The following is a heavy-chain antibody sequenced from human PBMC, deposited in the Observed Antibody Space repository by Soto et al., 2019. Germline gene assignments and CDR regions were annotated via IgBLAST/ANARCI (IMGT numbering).Heavy chain of an antibody. CDR2: IWFDGSNK. CDR1: GFTFSTYG. D-gene: IGHD6-19*01. CDR3: AKDQLGGWAYYYYCYGMDV. Sequence: QVQLVESGGGVVQPGRSLRLSCAASGFTFSTYGTHWVRQAPGKGLEWVAVIWFDGSNKYYADSVKGRFTISRDNSNNTLFLQMNSLRAEDTAVYYCAKDQLGGWAYYYYCYGMDVWGQGTTVTVSS. J-gene: IGHJ6*02. V-gene: IGHV3-33*06.